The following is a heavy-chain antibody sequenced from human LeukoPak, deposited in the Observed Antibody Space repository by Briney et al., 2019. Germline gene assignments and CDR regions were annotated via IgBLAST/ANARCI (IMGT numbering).Heavy chain of an antibody. CDR1: GGSFSGYY. D-gene: IGHD1-26*01. CDR2: IYHSGST. Sequence: SETLSLTCAVYGGSFSGYYWSWIRQPPGKGLEWIGSIYHSGSTYYNPSLKSRATISVDTSKNQFSLKLSSVTAADTAVYYCASWYSGSSGFDYWGQGTLVTVSS. CDR3: ASWYSGSSGFDY. J-gene: IGHJ4*02. V-gene: IGHV4-34*01.